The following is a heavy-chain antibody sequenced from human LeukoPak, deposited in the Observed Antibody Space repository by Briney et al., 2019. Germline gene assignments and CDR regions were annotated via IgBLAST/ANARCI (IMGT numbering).Heavy chain of an antibody. CDR3: ARVDRGYYETTYAFDI. V-gene: IGHV1-69*04. CDR1: GGTFSSYA. CDR2: IIPILGIA. J-gene: IGHJ3*02. D-gene: IGHD3-22*01. Sequence: SVKVSCKASGGTFSSYAISWVRQAPGQGLEWMGRIIPILGIANYAQKFQGRVTITADKSTSTAYMELSSLRSEDTAVYYCARVDRGYYETTYAFDIWGQGTTVTVSS.